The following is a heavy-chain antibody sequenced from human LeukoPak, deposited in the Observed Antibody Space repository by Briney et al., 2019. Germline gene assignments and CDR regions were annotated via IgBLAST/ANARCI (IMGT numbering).Heavy chain of an antibody. CDR1: GFTFSSYA. J-gene: IGHJ4*02. CDR2: ISGSGGST. Sequence: PGGSLRLSCAASGFTFSSYAMSWVRQAPGKGLEWVSAISGSGGSTYYADSVKGRFTISRDNSKNTPYLQMNSLRAEDTAVYYCAKDGGSHGRLRLGELSYPRYWGQGTLVTVSS. CDR3: AKDGGSHGRLRLGELSYPRY. V-gene: IGHV3-23*01. D-gene: IGHD3-16*02.